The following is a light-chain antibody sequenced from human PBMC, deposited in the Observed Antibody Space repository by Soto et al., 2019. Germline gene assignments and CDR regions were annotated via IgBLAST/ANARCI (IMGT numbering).Light chain of an antibody. V-gene: IGKV3-15*01. J-gene: IGKJ4*01. Sequence: EVVMTQSPATLSVSPGQTATLSCRASQSVSSNLAWYQQKPGQAPRLLIYGASTRATGIPVRFSGSGSGTEFTLTITSLQFEDFAVYYCQEYNDWRPITFGGGTKVDIK. CDR2: GAS. CDR1: QSVSSN. CDR3: QEYNDWRPIT.